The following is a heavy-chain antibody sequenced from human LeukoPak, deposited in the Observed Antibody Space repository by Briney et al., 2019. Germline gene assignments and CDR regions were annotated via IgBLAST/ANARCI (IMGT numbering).Heavy chain of an antibody. CDR1: GGTFSSYA. V-gene: IGHV1-69*04. CDR2: IIPILGIA. Sequence: GASVKVSCKASGGTFSSYAISWVRQAPGQGLEWMGRIIPILGIANYAQKFQGRVTITADKSTSTAYMELSSLRSEDTAVYYCARGRVVGSGYYVWGQGTLVTVSS. D-gene: IGHD3-22*01. J-gene: IGHJ4*02. CDR3: ARGRVVGSGYYV.